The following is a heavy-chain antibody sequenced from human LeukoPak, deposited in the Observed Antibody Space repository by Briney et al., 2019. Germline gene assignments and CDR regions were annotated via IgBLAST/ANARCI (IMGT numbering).Heavy chain of an antibody. CDR2: ISGSGGST. Sequence: PGGSLRLSCAASGFTFSSYAMSWVRQAPGKGLEWVSVISGSGGSTYYADSVKGRFTISRDNSKNTLYLQMNSLRAEDTAVYYCAKDSGYYDSSGYYYENIYFDYWGQGTLVTVSS. D-gene: IGHD3-22*01. CDR1: GFTFSSYA. V-gene: IGHV3-23*01. CDR3: AKDSGYYDSSGYYYENIYFDY. J-gene: IGHJ4*02.